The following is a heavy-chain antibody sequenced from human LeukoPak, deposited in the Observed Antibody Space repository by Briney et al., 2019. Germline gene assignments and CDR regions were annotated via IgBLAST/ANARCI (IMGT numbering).Heavy chain of an antibody. CDR2: INSDGSNT. CDR3: AREGPYCSSTSCYYYYGMDV. V-gene: IGHV3-74*01. Sequence: GGSLRLSCAASGFTFSSYWMHWVRQAPGKGLVWVSRINSDGSNTSYADSVKGRFTISRDNAKNTLYLQMNSLRAEDTAVYYCAREGPYCSSTSCYYYYGMDVWGQGTTVTVSS. CDR1: GFTFSSYW. J-gene: IGHJ6*02. D-gene: IGHD2-2*01.